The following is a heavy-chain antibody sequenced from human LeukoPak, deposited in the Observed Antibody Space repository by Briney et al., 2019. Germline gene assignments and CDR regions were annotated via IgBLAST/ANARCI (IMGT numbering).Heavy chain of an antibody. D-gene: IGHD1-26*01. V-gene: IGHV3-53*04. CDR2: IYSGGST. Sequence: GGSLRLSCASSGFIVSSNYMNWVRQAPGKGLEWVSVIYSGGSTYYADSVKGRFTVFRHNSKNTLFLQMNSLRAEDTAVYYCAGIVGATDAFDIWGQGTMVTVSS. J-gene: IGHJ3*02. CDR3: AGIVGATDAFDI. CDR1: GFIVSSNY.